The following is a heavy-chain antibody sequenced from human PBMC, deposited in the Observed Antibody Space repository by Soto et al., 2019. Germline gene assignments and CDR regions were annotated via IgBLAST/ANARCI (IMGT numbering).Heavy chain of an antibody. CDR3: ARGTAGDHPY. CDR2: INHSGST. D-gene: IGHD3-10*01. CDR1: GGSFSGYY. V-gene: IGHV4-34*01. J-gene: IGHJ4*02. Sequence: QVQLQQWGAGLLKPSETLSLTCAVYGGSFSGYYWSWIRQPPGKGLEWIGEINHSGSTNYNPSLKSRVTISVDTSKNQFALKLSSVTAAETAVYYCARGTAGDHPYWGQGTLVTVSS.